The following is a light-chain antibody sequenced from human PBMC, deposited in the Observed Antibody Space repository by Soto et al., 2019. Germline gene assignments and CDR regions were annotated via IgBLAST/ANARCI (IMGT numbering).Light chain of an antibody. V-gene: IGKV4-1*01. CDR1: QSVLYSSNNKNY. CDR2: WAS. J-gene: IGKJ4*01. CDR3: QQHYSPLPLT. Sequence: DIVMTQSPDSLAVSLGERATINCKSSQSVLYSSNNKNYLAWYQQKAGQPPKLLIYWASTRESGVPQRFSGGGAGRDVSLITISLQPDDVAVSYCQQHYSPLPLTFGGGTKVEIK.